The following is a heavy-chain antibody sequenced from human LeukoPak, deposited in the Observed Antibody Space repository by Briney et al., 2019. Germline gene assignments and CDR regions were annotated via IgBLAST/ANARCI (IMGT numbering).Heavy chain of an antibody. J-gene: IGHJ4*02. CDR1: GFTFSSYS. Sequence: GGSLRLSCAASGFTFSSYSMNWVRQAPGKGLEWVSSISSSSSYIYYADSVKGRFTISRDSAKNSLYLQMNSLRAEDTAVYYCAREDEEMATTLDYWGQGTLVTVSS. V-gene: IGHV3-21*01. CDR3: AREDEEMATTLDY. CDR2: ISSSSSYI. D-gene: IGHD5-24*01.